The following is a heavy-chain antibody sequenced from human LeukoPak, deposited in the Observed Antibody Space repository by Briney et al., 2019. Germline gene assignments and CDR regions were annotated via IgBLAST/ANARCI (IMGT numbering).Heavy chain of an antibody. CDR3: ATSANGSSSPF. J-gene: IGHJ4*02. V-gene: IGHV1-2*02. CDR1: GYTFTDYY. D-gene: IGHD6-6*01. CDR2: INPKSGGT. Sequence: ASVKVSCKASGYTFTDYYMNWVRQAPGQRLEWMGWINPKSGGTNSTQKFQGRVTMTRDTSISTVYMEVKRLSSDDTAVYYFATSANGSSSPFWGQGALGSVSS.